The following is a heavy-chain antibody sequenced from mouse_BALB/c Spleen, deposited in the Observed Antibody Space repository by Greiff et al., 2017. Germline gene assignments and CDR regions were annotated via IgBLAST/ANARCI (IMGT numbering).Heavy chain of an antibody. CDR3: ARAYGNYDWFAY. CDR1: GFSLTSYG. V-gene: IGHV2-9*02. J-gene: IGHJ3*01. CDR2: IWAGGST. Sequence: VQVVESGPGLVAPSQSLSITCTVSGFSLTSYGVHWVRQPPGKGLEWLGVIWAGGSTNYNSALMSRLSISKDNSKSQVFLKMNSLQTDDTAMYYCARAYGNYDWFAYWGQGTLVTVSA. D-gene: IGHD2-1*01.